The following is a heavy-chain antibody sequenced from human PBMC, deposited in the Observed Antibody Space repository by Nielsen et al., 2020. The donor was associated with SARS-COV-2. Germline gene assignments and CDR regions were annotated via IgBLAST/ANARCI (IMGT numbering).Heavy chain of an antibody. D-gene: IGHD3-10*01. V-gene: IGHV3-9*01. CDR3: AKDIPYYYGSGSPGYFQH. CDR2: ISWNSGSI. CDR1: GFTFDDYA. J-gene: IGHJ1*01. Sequence: GGSLRLSCAASGFTFDDYAMHWVRQAPGKGLEWVSGISWNSGSIGYADSVKGRFTISRDNAKNSLYLQMNSLRAEDAALYYCAKDIPYYYGSGSPGYFQHWGQGTLVTVSS.